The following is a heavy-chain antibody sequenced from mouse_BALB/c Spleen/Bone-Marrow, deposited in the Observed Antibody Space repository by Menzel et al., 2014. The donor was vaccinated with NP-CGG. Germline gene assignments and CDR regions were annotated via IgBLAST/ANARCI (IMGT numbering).Heavy chain of an antibody. CDR3: RRGRYDAFYWYFDV. CDR2: IYPSDSYA. J-gene: IGHJ1*01. D-gene: IGHD2-14*01. CDR1: GYTFTSYW. V-gene: IGHV1-69*02. Sequence: QVQLQQSGAELVRPGASVKLSCKASGYTFTSYWINWVKQRPGQGLEWIGNIYPSDSYANYNQEFKDKATLTVDKSSSTAYMQLSSPPSEDSAVSYFRRGRYDAFYWYFDVWGAGTTVTVSS.